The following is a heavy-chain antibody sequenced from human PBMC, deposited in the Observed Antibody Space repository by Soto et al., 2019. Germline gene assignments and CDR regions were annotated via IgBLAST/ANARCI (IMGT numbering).Heavy chain of an antibody. D-gene: IGHD1-1*01. CDR2: ISAHNGNT. CDR3: ARGRYGDY. Sequence: QVHLVQSGAEVKKPGASVKVSCKGSGYGFTTYGITWVRQAPGQGLEWMAWISAHNGNTNYAQKLQGRVTVTRDTXXXXXXXXXMXXXXXXXAVYYCARGRYGDYWGQGALVTVSS. CDR1: GYGFTTYG. V-gene: IGHV1-18*01. J-gene: IGHJ4*02.